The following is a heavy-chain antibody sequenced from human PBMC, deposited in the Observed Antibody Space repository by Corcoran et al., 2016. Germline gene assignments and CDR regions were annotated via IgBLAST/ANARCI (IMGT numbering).Heavy chain of an antibody. Sequence: QVQLVQSGAEVKKPGASVKVSCKASGYTFTSYAMHWVRQAPGQRLEWMGWINAGNGNTKYSPKFQGRVTITRDTSASTAYMELSSLRSEDQAVYECTGGQSTMIVVGDNWFDPWGQGTLVTVAS. CDR2: INAGNGNT. J-gene: IGHJ5*02. V-gene: IGHV1-3*01. D-gene: IGHD3-22*01. CDR3: TGGQSTMIVVGDNWFDP. CDR1: GYTFTSYA.